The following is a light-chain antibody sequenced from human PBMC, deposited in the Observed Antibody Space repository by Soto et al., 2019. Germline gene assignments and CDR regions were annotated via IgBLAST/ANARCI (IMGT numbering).Light chain of an antibody. Sequence: NFMLTQPHSGSESPGKTVTISCTRSSGSIASNYVQWYQQRPGRSPTTVIYEYNQRPSGVPDRFSGSIDSSSNSASLTISGLKTEDEADYYCQSYDSSGWVFGGGTKLTVL. J-gene: IGLJ3*02. CDR3: QSYDSSGWV. V-gene: IGLV6-57*01. CDR1: SGSIASNY. CDR2: EYN.